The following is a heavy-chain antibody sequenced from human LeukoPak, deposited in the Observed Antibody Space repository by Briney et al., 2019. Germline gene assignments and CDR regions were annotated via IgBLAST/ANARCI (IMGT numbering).Heavy chain of an antibody. CDR2: ISSSGSTI. Sequence: GRSLRLSCAASGFTFSDYYMSWIRQAPGKGLEWVSYISSSGSTIYYADSVKGRLTISRDNAKNSLYLQMNSLRAEDTAVYYCARDRNDFWSGYPVYYYYYYMGVWGKGTTVTVSS. CDR1: GFTFSDYY. J-gene: IGHJ6*03. D-gene: IGHD3-3*01. CDR3: ARDRNDFWSGYPVYYYYYYMGV. V-gene: IGHV3-11*01.